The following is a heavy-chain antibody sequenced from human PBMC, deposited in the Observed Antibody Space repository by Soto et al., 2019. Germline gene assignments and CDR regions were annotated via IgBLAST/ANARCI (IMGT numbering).Heavy chain of an antibody. V-gene: IGHV4-34*01. CDR3: ARGAHPAY. J-gene: IGHJ4*02. CDR1: GGSFSGYY. Sequence: QVQLQQWGAGLLKPSETLSLTCAVYGGSFSGYYWSWIRQPLGKGLEWIGEINHSGSTNYNPSLKSRVTISVDTSKNQFSLKLSSVTAADTAVYYCARGAHPAYWGQGTLVTVSS. CDR2: INHSGST.